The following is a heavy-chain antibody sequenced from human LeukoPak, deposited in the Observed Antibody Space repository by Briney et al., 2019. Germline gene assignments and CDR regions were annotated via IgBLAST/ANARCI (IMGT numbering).Heavy chain of an antibody. CDR1: GGSISSYY. D-gene: IGHD3-9*01. V-gene: IGHV4-4*07. Sequence: PSETLSLTSTVSGGSISSYYWSWIRQPAGKGLEWIGRIYTSGSTNYNPSLKSRVTMSVDTSKNQFSLKLSSVTAADTAVYYCAREKSYYDILTGPRGYWFDPWGQGTLVTVSS. CDR3: AREKSYYDILTGPRGYWFDP. J-gene: IGHJ5*02. CDR2: IYTSGST.